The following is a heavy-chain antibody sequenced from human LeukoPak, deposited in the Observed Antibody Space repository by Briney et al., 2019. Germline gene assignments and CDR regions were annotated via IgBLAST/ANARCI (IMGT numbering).Heavy chain of an antibody. CDR1: GFTVSSNY. V-gene: IGHV3-66*01. J-gene: IGHJ4*02. Sequence: GGSLRLSCVVSGFTVSSNYMNWVRQAPGKGLEWVAALYSGGSTYYADSVKGRFTISRDNLKNTLYLQMNSLRAEDTAVYYCAKGSPAAIVYFDYWGQGTLVTVSS. D-gene: IGHD2-2*01. CDR2: LYSGGST. CDR3: AKGSPAAIVYFDY.